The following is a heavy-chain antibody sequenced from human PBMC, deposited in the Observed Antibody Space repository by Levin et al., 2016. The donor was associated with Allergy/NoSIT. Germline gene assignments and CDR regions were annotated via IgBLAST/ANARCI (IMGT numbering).Heavy chain of an antibody. CDR1: GFTFSSYA. Sequence: GGSLRLSCAASGFTFSSYAMSWVRQAPGKGLEWVTGITGSGGSTNYADSVKGRFTISRDNSKNTLYLQMNSLRAEDTAVYYCAKSGPGRLDAFDIWGQGTMVTVSS. CDR2: ITGSGGST. J-gene: IGHJ3*02. CDR3: AKSGPGRLDAFDI. V-gene: IGHV3-23*01. D-gene: IGHD1-26*01.